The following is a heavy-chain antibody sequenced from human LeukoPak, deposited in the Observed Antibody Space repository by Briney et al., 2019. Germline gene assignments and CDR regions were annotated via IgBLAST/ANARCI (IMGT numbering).Heavy chain of an antibody. V-gene: IGHV4-59*12. Sequence: PSETLSLTCTVSGGSISSYYWSWIRQPPGKGLEWIGYIYYSGSTNYNPSLKSRVTISVDTSKNQFSLKLTSVTAADTAMYYCTRANGYGLIDYWGQGTLVTVSS. J-gene: IGHJ4*02. CDR1: GGSISSYY. CDR2: IYYSGST. CDR3: TRANGYGLIDY. D-gene: IGHD3-10*01.